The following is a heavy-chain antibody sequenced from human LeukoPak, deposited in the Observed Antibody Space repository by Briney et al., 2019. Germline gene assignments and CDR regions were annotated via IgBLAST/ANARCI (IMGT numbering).Heavy chain of an antibody. CDR1: GGSVSSGSYY. CDR3: ARFLWGWYYFDY. CDR2: IYYSGST. V-gene: IGHV4-61*01. Sequence: SETLSLTCTVSGGSVSSGSYYWSWIRQPPGKELEWIGYIYYSGSTNYNPSLKSRVTISVDTSKNQFSLKLSSVTAADTAVYYCARFLWGWYYFDYWGQGTLVTVPS. D-gene: IGHD6-19*01. J-gene: IGHJ4*02.